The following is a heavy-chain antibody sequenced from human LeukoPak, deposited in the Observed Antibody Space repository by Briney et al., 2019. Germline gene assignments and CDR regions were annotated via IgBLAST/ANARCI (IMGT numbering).Heavy chain of an antibody. CDR1: GGSISSYY. Sequence: PSETLSLTCTVSGGSISSYYWSWIRQPPGKGLEWIGYIYYSGSTNYNPSLKSRVTISVDTSKNQFSLKLTSVTAADTAVYYCASHYYDSRGYLYYFDYWGQATLVTVSS. D-gene: IGHD3-22*01. CDR2: IYYSGST. J-gene: IGHJ4*02. CDR3: ASHYYDSRGYLYYFDY. V-gene: IGHV4-59*08.